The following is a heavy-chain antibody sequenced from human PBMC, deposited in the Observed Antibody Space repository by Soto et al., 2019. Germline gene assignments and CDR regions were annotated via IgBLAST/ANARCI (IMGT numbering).Heavy chain of an antibody. D-gene: IGHD2-21*02. CDR1: GYSFTSYW. Sequence: GESLKISCKGSGYSFTSYWIGWVRQMPGKGLEWMGIIYPGDSDTRYSPSFQGQVTISATKSISTANLQWSSLKASDTAMYYCARLVVVTAPTTKRNNWFDPWGQGTLVTVSS. J-gene: IGHJ5*02. CDR3: ARLVVVTAPTTKRNNWFDP. CDR2: IYPGDSDT. V-gene: IGHV5-51*01.